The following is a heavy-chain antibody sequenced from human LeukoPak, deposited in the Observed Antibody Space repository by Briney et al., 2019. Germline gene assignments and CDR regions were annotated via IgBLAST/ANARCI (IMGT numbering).Heavy chain of an antibody. CDR2: INPNSGGT. J-gene: IGHJ4*02. CDR3: ARDDRGDYVFDY. V-gene: IGHV1-2*04. CDR1: GYTFTGYY. Sequence: ASVTVSCTASGYTFTGYYMHWVRQAPGQGLEWMGWINPNSGGTNYAQKFQGWVTMTRGTSISTAYMELSGLRSDDTAVYFCARDDRGDYVFDYWGQGTLVTVSS. D-gene: IGHD4-17*01.